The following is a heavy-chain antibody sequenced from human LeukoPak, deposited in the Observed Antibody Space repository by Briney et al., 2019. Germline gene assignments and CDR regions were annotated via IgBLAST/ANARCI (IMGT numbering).Heavy chain of an antibody. D-gene: IGHD6-13*01. CDR1: GFTFSSYS. J-gene: IGHJ4*02. CDR2: ISSSSSYI. Sequence: GGSLRLSCAASGFTFSSYSMNWVRQAPGKGLEWVSSISSSSSYIYYADSVKGRFTISRDNAKNSLYLQMNSLRAEDTAVYYCARQGRGSSWYLGGGFDYWGQGTLVTVSS. V-gene: IGHV3-21*01. CDR3: ARQGRGSSWYLGGGFDY.